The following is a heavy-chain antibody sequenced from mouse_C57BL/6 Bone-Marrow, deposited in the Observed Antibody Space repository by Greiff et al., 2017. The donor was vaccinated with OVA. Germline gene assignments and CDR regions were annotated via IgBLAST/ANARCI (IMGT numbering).Heavy chain of an antibody. CDR3: AKGIYYVYAMDY. D-gene: IGHD2-1*01. CDR1: GFTFSDYG. V-gene: IGHV5-17*01. Sequence: DVQLVESGGGLVKPGGSLKLSCAASGFTFSDYGMHWVRQAPEKGLEWVAYISSGSSTIYYADTVKGRFTISRDNAKNTLFLQMTSLRSEDTAMYYCAKGIYYVYAMDYWGQGTSVTVSS. J-gene: IGHJ4*01. CDR2: ISSGSSTI.